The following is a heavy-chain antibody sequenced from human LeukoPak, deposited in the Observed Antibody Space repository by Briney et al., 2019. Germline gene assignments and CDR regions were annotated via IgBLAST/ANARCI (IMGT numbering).Heavy chain of an antibody. CDR2: ICGSGGST. Sequence: PGGSLRLSCAASGFTFSSSAMRWVRQAPGKGLEWVSAICGSGGSTYYADSVKGRFTISRDNSKNTLYLQMNSLRAEDTAVYYCAKVGYSYGYVLSGWFDPWGQGTLVTVSS. V-gene: IGHV3-23*01. J-gene: IGHJ5*02. CDR1: GFTFSSSA. CDR3: AKVGYSYGYVLSGWFDP. D-gene: IGHD5-18*01.